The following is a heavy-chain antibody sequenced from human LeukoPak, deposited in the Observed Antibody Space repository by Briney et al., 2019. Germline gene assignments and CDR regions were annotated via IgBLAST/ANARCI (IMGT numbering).Heavy chain of an antibody. CDR2: IKQDGSEK. D-gene: IGHD5-12*01. CDR1: GFTFSSYW. V-gene: IGHV3-7*01. Sequence: GGSLRLSCAASGFTFSSYWMSWVRQAPGKGLEWVANIKQDGSEKYYVGSVKGRFTISRDNAKNSLYLQMNSLRAEDTAVYYCARVHYSGYDAFDYWGQGTLVTVSS. J-gene: IGHJ4*02. CDR3: ARVHYSGYDAFDY.